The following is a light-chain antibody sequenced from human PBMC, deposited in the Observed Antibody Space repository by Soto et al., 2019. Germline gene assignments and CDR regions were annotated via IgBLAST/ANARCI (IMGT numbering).Light chain of an antibody. J-gene: IGKJ1*01. CDR1: QTISTL. Sequence: DIQMTQSPSTLSASVGDRVTITCRASQTISTLLAWYQQRPGKAPNLLSYKASSLESGVPSRFRGSGSGTEFTLTISSLQPPDFATYFCQQYSTYPWTFGQGTKVEV. CDR3: QQYSTYPWT. CDR2: KAS. V-gene: IGKV1-5*03.